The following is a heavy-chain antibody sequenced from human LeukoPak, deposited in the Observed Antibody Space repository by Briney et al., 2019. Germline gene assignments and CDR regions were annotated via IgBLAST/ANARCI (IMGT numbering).Heavy chain of an antibody. Sequence: GVLRLSCAASGFIFSDYYTSGIPQAPGKGREWVSYISSSGSTIYYADSVKGRFTISRDNAKNSLYLQMNSLRAEDTAVYCCARDLATSGYWGQGTLVTVSS. CDR2: ISSSGSTI. V-gene: IGHV3-11*04. CDR1: GFIFSDYY. CDR3: ARDLATSGY. J-gene: IGHJ4*02. D-gene: IGHD3-10*01.